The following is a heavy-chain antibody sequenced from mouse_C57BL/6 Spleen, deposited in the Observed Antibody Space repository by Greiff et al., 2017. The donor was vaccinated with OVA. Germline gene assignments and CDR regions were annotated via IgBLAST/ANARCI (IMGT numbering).Heavy chain of an antibody. Sequence: EVQVVESGGGLVKPGGSLKLSCAASGFTFSDYGMHWVRQAPEKGLEWVAYISSGSSTIYYADTVKGRFTISRDNAKNTLFLQMTSLRSEDTAMYYCANDGYYVFAYWGQGTLVTVSA. V-gene: IGHV5-17*01. CDR3: ANDGYYVFAY. CDR2: ISSGSSTI. CDR1: GFTFSDYG. J-gene: IGHJ3*01. D-gene: IGHD2-3*01.